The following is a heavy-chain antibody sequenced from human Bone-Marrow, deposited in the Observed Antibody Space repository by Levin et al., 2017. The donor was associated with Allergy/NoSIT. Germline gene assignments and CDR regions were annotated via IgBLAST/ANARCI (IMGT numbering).Heavy chain of an antibody. CDR3: AKVWGFSGWLGYFDY. D-gene: IGHD6-19*01. J-gene: IGHJ4*02. CDR1: GFTFSSYG. CDR2: ISYDGSNK. Sequence: GGSLRLSCAASGFTFSSYGMHWVRQAPGKGLEWVAVISYDGSNKYYADSVKGRFTISRDNSKNTLYLQMNSLRAEDTAVYYCAKVWGFSGWLGYFDYWGQGTLVTVSS. V-gene: IGHV3-30*18.